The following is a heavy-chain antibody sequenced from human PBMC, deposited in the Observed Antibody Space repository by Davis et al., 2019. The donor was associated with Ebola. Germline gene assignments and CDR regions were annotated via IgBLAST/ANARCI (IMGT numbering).Heavy chain of an antibody. J-gene: IGHJ6*04. CDR1: VITFSSYA. CDR2: ISGSGGST. Sequence: GESLKISCTDSVITFSSYAMTWVRQAPGKGLEWVPAISGSGGSTYYADPVKGRFTISRDNSKKTLYLQMNSLRAEDTAVYYCAKSGLSFGVVKYHYGMDVWGKGTTVTVSS. V-gene: IGHV3-23*01. CDR3: AKSGLSFGVVKYHYGMDV. D-gene: IGHD3-3*01.